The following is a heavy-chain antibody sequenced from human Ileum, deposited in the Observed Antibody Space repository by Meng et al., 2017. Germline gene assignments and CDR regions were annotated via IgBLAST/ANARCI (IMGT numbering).Heavy chain of an antibody. J-gene: IGHJ4*02. CDR3: AGKDWGEGLDF. CDR1: GDSASSDTGA. V-gene: IGHV6-1*01. CDR2: TYYRSRWYN. D-gene: IGHD7-27*01. Sequence: HVQLQQSGPGLVKPPQTPSLTFAISGDSASSDTGAWNWIRQSPSRGLEWLGRTYYRSRWYNNYAVSVKSRITINPDTSKNQFSLQLNSVTPDDTAVYYCAGKDWGEGLDFWDQGTLVTVSS.